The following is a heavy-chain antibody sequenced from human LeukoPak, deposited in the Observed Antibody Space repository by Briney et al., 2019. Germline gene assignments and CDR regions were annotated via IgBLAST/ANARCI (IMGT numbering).Heavy chain of an antibody. Sequence: GESLRLSCAASGFDFSIYGMNWVRQAPGKGLEWVSSINSRGNYIYYSDSLKGRFTISRDNARSSLYLQMSSLRAEDTAVYYCAKDFISIKALIPWDYWGQGTLVTVSP. CDR3: AKDFISIKALIPWDY. V-gene: IGHV3-21*01. J-gene: IGHJ4*02. D-gene: IGHD2-21*01. CDR2: INSRGNYI. CDR1: GFDFSIYG.